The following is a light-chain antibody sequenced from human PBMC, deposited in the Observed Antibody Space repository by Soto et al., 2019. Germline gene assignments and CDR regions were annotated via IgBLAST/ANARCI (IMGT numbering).Light chain of an antibody. CDR3: QQYNTYPYT. V-gene: IGKV1-5*01. CDR2: DAS. Sequence: DIQMTQSPSTVSASVGDRVTITCRASQSISTWLAWYQQKPGKAPNLLIYDASTLESGGPPGFSGSGSGTEFTLTISSLQPEDSATYFCQQYNTYPYTFGQGTKLEIK. J-gene: IGKJ2*01. CDR1: QSISTW.